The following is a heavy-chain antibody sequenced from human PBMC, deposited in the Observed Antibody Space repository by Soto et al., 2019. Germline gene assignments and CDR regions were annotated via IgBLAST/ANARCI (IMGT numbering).Heavy chain of an antibody. CDR1: GGSISSSSYY. J-gene: IGHJ4*02. CDR3: ARGAVAGTPLY. Sequence: QLQLQESGPGLVKPSETLSLTCTVSGGSISSSSYYWGWIRQPPGKGLEWIGSIYYSGSTYYNPSLKSRVTISVDTSKNQFSLKLSSVTAADTAVYYCARGAVAGTPLYWGQGTLVTVSS. D-gene: IGHD6-19*01. V-gene: IGHV4-39*01. CDR2: IYYSGST.